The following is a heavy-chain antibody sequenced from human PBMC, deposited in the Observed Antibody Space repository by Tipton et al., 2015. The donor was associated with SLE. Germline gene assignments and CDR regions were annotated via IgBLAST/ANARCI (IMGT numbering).Heavy chain of an antibody. J-gene: IGHJ4*02. CDR3: ASLSRDGYNKLDY. CDR2: IYYSGST. D-gene: IGHD5-24*01. V-gene: IGHV4-59*11. Sequence: PGLVKPSETLSLSCTVSGGSISGHYWSWIRQPPGKGLEWIGYIYYSGSTNYNPSLKSRVTISVDTSKNQFSLKLSSVTAADTAVYYCASLSRDGYNKLDYWGQGTLVTVSS. CDR1: GGSISGHY.